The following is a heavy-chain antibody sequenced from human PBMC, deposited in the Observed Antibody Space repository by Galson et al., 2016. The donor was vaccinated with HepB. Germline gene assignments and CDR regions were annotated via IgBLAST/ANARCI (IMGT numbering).Heavy chain of an antibody. V-gene: IGHV3-30-3*01. D-gene: IGHD3-3*01. J-gene: IGHJ4*02. Sequence: SLRLSCAASGFTFSSYAMHWVRQAPGKGLEWVAVISYDASNKYYADSVKGRFTISRDNSKNTLYLQMNSLRAEDTDVYYCASTIFGVVFKRQLDYWGQGTLVTVPS. CDR3: ASTIFGVVFKRQLDY. CDR1: GFTFSSYA. CDR2: ISYDASNK.